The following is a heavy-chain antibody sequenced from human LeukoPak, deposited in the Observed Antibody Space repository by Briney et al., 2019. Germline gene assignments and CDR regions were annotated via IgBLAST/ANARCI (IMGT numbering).Heavy chain of an antibody. Sequence: GGSLRLSCAASGFPFTVYPTHWVRQAPGKGLEWVSVSSSTETYKFYADSVRGRFTISRDNSKNRLYLQMSDLRAEDTAVYFCARSVSGVWLFDYWGRGTLVTVSS. CDR2: SSSTETYK. CDR1: GFPFTVYP. D-gene: IGHD5/OR15-5a*01. J-gene: IGHJ4*02. CDR3: ARSVSGVWLFDY. V-gene: IGHV3-30-3*01.